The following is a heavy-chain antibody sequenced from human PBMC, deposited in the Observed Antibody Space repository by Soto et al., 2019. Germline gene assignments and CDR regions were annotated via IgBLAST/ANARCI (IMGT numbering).Heavy chain of an antibody. J-gene: IGHJ6*02. CDR1: GGTFSSYA. CDR2: IIPIFGTA. CDR3: ARHRPYSSSTYYYYYGMDA. D-gene: IGHD6-6*01. V-gene: IGHV1-69*06. Sequence: ASVKVSCKASGGTFSSYAISWVRQAPGQGLEWMGGIIPIFGTANYAQKFQGRVTITADKSTSTAYMELSSLRSEDTAVYYCARHRPYSSSTYYYYYGMDAWGQGITVTASS.